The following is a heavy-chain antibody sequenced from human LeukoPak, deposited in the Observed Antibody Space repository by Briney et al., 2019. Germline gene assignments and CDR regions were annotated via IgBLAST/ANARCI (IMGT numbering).Heavy chain of an antibody. CDR1: GFTFSSYW. J-gene: IGHJ4*02. D-gene: IGHD3-22*01. CDR2: IKQDGSEK. Sequence: GGSLTLSCAASGFTFSSYWMSWLRQAPGKGLEWVANIKQDGSEKYYVDSVKRRFTISRDNAKNSLYMKMNSLRAEDTAVYYCARDAGSYYYDSSGYPLLFDSWGQGTLVTVSS. CDR3: ARDAGSYYYDSSGYPLLFDS. V-gene: IGHV3-7*01.